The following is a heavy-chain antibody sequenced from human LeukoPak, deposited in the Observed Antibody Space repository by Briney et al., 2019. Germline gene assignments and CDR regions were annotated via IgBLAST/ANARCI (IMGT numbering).Heavy chain of an antibody. D-gene: IGHD3-3*01. Sequence: SETLSLTCTVSGDSISSSSYYWGWIRQPPGKGLEWIGSISYSGSTYYNPSLKSRVAISVDTSKNQFSLKLRSVTAADTAVYYYASEWLGGGNQNDYWGQGTLVTVSS. CDR2: ISYSGST. CDR3: ASEWLGGGNQNDY. J-gene: IGHJ4*02. V-gene: IGHV4-39*01. CDR1: GDSISSSSYY.